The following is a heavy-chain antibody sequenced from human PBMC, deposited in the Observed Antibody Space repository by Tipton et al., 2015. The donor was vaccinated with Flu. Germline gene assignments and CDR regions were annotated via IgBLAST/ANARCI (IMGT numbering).Heavy chain of an antibody. CDR2: ICPGSP. Sequence: TLSLTCPVFGDSIGSRYYWAWIRQSPGKGLEWIGNICPGSPYYNPSLRSRVTMSVARSNVQFSLRLTSVTAADTAVYFCARRTFSNYVSEPKNWFDFWGQGTLVTVSS. CDR3: ARRTFSNYVSEPKNWFDF. V-gene: IGHV4-38-2*01. CDR1: GDSIGSRYY. J-gene: IGHJ5*01. D-gene: IGHD4-11*01.